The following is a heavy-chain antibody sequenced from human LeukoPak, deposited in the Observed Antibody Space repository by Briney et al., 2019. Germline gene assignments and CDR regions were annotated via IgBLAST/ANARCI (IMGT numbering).Heavy chain of an antibody. CDR3: ARGRNDFWSGYFSSPFDY. D-gene: IGHD3-3*01. J-gene: IGHJ4*02. CDR1: GGSISSGDYS. V-gene: IGHV4-30-2*01. Sequence: PSQTLSLTCAVSGGSISSGDYSWSWIRQPPGKGLEWIGEINHSGSTNYNPSLKSRVTISVDTSKNQFSLKLSSVSAADTAVYYCARGRNDFWSGYFSSPFDYWSQGTLVTVSS. CDR2: INHSGST.